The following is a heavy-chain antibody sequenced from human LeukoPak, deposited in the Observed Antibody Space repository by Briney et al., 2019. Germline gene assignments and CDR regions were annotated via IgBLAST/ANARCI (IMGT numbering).Heavy chain of an antibody. V-gene: IGHV3-9*01. Sequence: GRSLRLSCAASGFTFDDYAMHWVRQAPGKGLEWVSGISWNSGSIGYADSVKGRFTISRDNAKNSLYLQMNSLRAEDTALYYCAKGGIAADPWRFDYWGQGTLVTVSS. CDR3: AKGGIAADPWRFDY. CDR2: ISWNSGSI. J-gene: IGHJ4*02. CDR1: GFTFDDYA. D-gene: IGHD6-13*01.